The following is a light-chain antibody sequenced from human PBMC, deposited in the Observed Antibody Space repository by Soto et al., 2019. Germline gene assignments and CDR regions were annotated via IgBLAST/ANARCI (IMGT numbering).Light chain of an antibody. CDR1: QTLSNSF. V-gene: IGKV3-20*01. CDR2: DTS. J-gene: IGKJ5*01. Sequence: EIALTQSPGNLSLSPGERSTLSCRAIQTLSNSFIAWYQHKPGQAPRLLVSDTSTRANGIPDRYSGSGSGTDFTLTISRLEPEDFAVYDCQQYGSSPPITFGQGTRLEIK. CDR3: QQYGSSPPIT.